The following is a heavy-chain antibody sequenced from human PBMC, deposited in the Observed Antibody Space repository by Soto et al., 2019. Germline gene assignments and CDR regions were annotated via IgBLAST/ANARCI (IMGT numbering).Heavy chain of an antibody. CDR2: ISGSGGST. CDR1: GFTFSSYA. V-gene: IGHV3-23*01. Sequence: EVQLLESGGGLVQPGGSQRLSCAASGFTFSSYAMSWVRQAPGKGLEWVSAISGSGGSTYYADSVKGRFTISRDNSKNTLYLQMNSLRAEDTAVYYCAKVGYYGSGIKVYYYYYMDVWGKGTTVTVSS. CDR3: AKVGYYGSGIKVYYYYYMDV. D-gene: IGHD3-10*01. J-gene: IGHJ6*03.